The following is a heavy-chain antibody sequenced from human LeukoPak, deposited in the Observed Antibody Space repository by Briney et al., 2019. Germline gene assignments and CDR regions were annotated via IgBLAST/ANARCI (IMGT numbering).Heavy chain of an antibody. CDR3: ATKKRGYSYGYGLAYFDY. Sequence: TSETLSLTCAVYGGSFSGYYWSWIRQPPGKGLEWIGEINHSGSTNYNPSLKSRVTISVDTSKNQFSLKLSSVTAADTAVYYCATKKRGYSYGYGLAYFDYWGQGTLVTVSS. J-gene: IGHJ4*02. D-gene: IGHD5-18*01. CDR2: INHSGST. V-gene: IGHV4-34*01. CDR1: GGSFSGYY.